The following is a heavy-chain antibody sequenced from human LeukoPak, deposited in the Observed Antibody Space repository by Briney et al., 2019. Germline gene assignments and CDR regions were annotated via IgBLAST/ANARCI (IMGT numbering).Heavy chain of an antibody. CDR2: INPNSGGT. D-gene: IGHD4-11*01. V-gene: IGHV1-2*06. CDR3: ARELQDDAFDI. Sequence: SVKVSCKASGCTFTGYYMNWVQQAPGQGLEWMGRINPNSGGTNYAQKFQGRVTMTRDTSISTAYMELSRLRSDDTAVYYCARELQDDAFDIWGQGTMVTVTS. CDR1: GCTFTGYY. J-gene: IGHJ3*02.